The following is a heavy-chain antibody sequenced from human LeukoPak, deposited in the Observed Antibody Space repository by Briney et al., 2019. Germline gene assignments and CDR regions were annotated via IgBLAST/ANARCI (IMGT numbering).Heavy chain of an antibody. V-gene: IGHV1-2*02. J-gene: IGHJ5*02. Sequence: ASVKVSCKASGYTFTSYGISWVRQAPGQGLEWMGWINPNSGGTNYAQKFQGRVTMTRDTSISTAYMELSRLRSDDTAVYYCARESHRDIVVVVADNWLDPWGQGTLVTVSS. CDR2: INPNSGGT. CDR3: ARESHRDIVVVVADNWLDP. D-gene: IGHD2-15*01. CDR1: GYTFTSYG.